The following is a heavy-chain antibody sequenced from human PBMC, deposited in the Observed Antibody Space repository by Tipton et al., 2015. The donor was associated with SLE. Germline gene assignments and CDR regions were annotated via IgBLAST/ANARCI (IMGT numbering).Heavy chain of an antibody. CDR2: IYYTGST. D-gene: IGHD2-21*01. CDR3: ARGSFCGDECYTNFDY. J-gene: IGHJ4*02. CDR1: GDSISNSNYF. V-gene: IGHV4-39*07. Sequence: TLSLTCTVSGDSISNSNYFWGWIRQPPGKGPEWVATIYYTGSTYYNPSLRSRVTISIDTSNNQFSLELNSVTAADTAVYYCARGSFCGDECYTNFDYWGRGTLVTVSS.